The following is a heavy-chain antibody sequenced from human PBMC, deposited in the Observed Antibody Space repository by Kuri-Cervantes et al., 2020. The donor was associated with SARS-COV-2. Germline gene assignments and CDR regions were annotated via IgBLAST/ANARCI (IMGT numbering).Heavy chain of an antibody. CDR3: IRWGLYYTFWSGCYSVDY. J-gene: IGHJ4*02. V-gene: IGHV3-11*01. CDR1: GFTFSESY. CDR2: IGGGGVTI. Sequence: GESLKISCEASGFTFSESYMSWIRQAPGKGLEWLSYIGGGGVTIDYADYVKGRFTISRDNAKNSLDLEMNSLRAEDTAKFYHIRWGLYYTFWSGCYSVDYWGQGTLVTVSS. D-gene: IGHD3-3*01.